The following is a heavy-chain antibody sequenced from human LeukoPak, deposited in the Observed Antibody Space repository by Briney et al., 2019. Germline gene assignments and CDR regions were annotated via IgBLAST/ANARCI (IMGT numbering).Heavy chain of an antibody. Sequence: PSETLSLTCAVFGGSFSDYYWTWIRQPPGKGLEWIGEINHSGSTNYNRSLKSRVTISIDTSKNQFSLRLSSVTAADTAVYYCARKQWLVLADAFDIWGQGTMVTVSS. CDR1: GGSFSDYY. J-gene: IGHJ3*02. CDR2: INHSGST. D-gene: IGHD6-19*01. V-gene: IGHV4-34*01. CDR3: ARKQWLVLADAFDI.